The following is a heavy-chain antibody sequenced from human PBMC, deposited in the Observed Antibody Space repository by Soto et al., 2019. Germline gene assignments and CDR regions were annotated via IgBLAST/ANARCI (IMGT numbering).Heavy chain of an antibody. CDR1: GFTFSSYG. D-gene: IGHD3-22*01. J-gene: IGHJ4*02. CDR3: AKEDSSDYYDSSGYFFDY. Sequence: PGGSLRLSCAASGFTFSSYGMHWVRQAPGKGLEWVAVISYDGSNKYYADSVKGRFTISRDNSKNTLYLQMNSLRAEDTAVYYCAKEDSSDYYDSSGYFFDYWGQGTLVTVSS. CDR2: ISYDGSNK. V-gene: IGHV3-30*18.